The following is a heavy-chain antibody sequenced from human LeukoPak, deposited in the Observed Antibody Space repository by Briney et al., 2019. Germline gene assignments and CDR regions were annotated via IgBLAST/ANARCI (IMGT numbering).Heavy chain of an antibody. V-gene: IGHV4-59*08. CDR3: ARSYYDILTGYYRRLGAFDI. CDR2: TYYSGST. J-gene: IGHJ3*02. D-gene: IGHD3-9*01. Sequence: PSETLSLTCTVSGGSISSYYWSWIRQPPGKGLEWIGYTYYSGSTNYNPSLKSRVTISVDTSKNQFSLKLSSVTAADTAVYYCARSYYDILTGYYRRLGAFDIWGQGTMVTVSS. CDR1: GGSISSYY.